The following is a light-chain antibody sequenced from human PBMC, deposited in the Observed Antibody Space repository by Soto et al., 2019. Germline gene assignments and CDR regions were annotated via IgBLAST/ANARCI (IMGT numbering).Light chain of an antibody. CDR2: DVS. CDR1: SSDVGGYNY. V-gene: IGLV2-11*01. CDR3: CSYAGSYTPFYV. Sequence: QCVLTQPRSVSGAPGQSVAISCTGTSSDVGGYNYVSWYQQHPGKAPKLMIYDVSKRPSGVPDRFSGSKSGNTASLTISGLQAEDEADYYCCSYAGSYTPFYVFGTGTKVTVL. J-gene: IGLJ1*01.